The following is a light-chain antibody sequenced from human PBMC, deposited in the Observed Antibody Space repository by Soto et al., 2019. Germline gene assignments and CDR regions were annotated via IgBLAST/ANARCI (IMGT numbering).Light chain of an antibody. J-gene: IGKJ5*01. Sequence: EIVITQSPATLSVSPGERATLSCRASQNIDNKLVWYQQKPGQVPRLLIYDASTRDTGIPARFSGSGSGTEFTLTITRLQSDDFEVYFCQQYSDWPITFGQGTRLEIK. CDR3: QQYSDWPIT. CDR2: DAS. V-gene: IGKV3-15*01. CDR1: QNIDNK.